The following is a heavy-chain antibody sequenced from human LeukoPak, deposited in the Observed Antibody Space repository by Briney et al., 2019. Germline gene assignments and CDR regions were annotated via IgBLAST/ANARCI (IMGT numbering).Heavy chain of an antibody. J-gene: IGHJ6*03. D-gene: IGHD3-10*01. Sequence: GASVKVSCKASGYTFTSHGITWVRQAPGQGLEWVGWISTYNGDTNYAQKLQGRVAMTRDTSISTAYMELSRLRSDDTAVYYCARGGEYYYYMDVWGKGTTVTVSS. CDR2: ISTYNGDT. V-gene: IGHV1-18*01. CDR3: ARGGEYYYYMDV. CDR1: GYTFTSHG.